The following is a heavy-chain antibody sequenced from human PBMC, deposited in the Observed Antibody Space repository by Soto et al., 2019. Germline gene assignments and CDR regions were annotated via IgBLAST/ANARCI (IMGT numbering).Heavy chain of an antibody. CDR3: ARVEIYDFWSRYHTHPTKKYFYYGMDV. Sequence: SETLSLTCTVSGGSISSYYWSWIRQPPGKGLEWIGYMYYSGSTNYNPSLKSRVTISVDTSKNQFSLKLSSVTAADTAVYYCARVEIYDFWSRYHTHPTKKYFYYGMDVWGQGTTVTVSS. CDR1: GGSISSYY. CDR2: MYYSGST. J-gene: IGHJ6*02. V-gene: IGHV4-59*08. D-gene: IGHD3-3*01.